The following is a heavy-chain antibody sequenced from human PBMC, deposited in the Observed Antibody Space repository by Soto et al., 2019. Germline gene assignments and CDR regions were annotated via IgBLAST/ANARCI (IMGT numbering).Heavy chain of an antibody. CDR1: GGTFSSYS. D-gene: IGHD1-26*01. Sequence: QVQLVQSGAEVKKPGSSVKVSCKASGGTFSSYSINWVRQAPGQGLEWMGEIIPIFGTANYAQKSQGRVTINADESTSTAYMELSSLRSEDTAVYSCARDGGRHSGGIDYWGQGPLVTVSS. CDR3: ARDGGRHSGGIDY. CDR2: IIPIFGTA. J-gene: IGHJ4*02. V-gene: IGHV1-69*01.